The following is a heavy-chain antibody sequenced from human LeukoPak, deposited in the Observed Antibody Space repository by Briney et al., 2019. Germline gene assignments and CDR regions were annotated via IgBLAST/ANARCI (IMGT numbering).Heavy chain of an antibody. CDR2: INPNSGGT. V-gene: IGHV1-2*02. CDR1: GYTFTGYY. D-gene: IGHD3-22*01. Sequence: ASVKVSCKASGYTFTGYYMHWVRQAPGQGLEWMGWINPNSGGTNYAQKFQGRVTMTRDTSISTAYMELSRLRSDDTAVYYCARDSDTYYYDSSGYFDPRWFDPWGQGTLVTVSS. J-gene: IGHJ5*02. CDR3: ARDSDTYYYDSSGYFDPRWFDP.